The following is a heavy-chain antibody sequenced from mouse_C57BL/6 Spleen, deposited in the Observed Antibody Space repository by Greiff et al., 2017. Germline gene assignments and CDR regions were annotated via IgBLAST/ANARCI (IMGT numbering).Heavy chain of an antibody. CDR1: GFSLSTSGMG. Sequence: QVTLKESGPGILQSSQTLSLTCSFSGFSLSTSGMGVSWIRQPSGKGLEWLAHIYWDDDKRYNPSLKSRRTISKDTSRNQVFLKITSVDTADTATYYCARRAHYYGSRDWYFDVWGTGTTVTVSS. J-gene: IGHJ1*03. V-gene: IGHV8-12*01. D-gene: IGHD1-1*01. CDR3: ARRAHYYGSRDWYFDV. CDR2: IYWDDDK.